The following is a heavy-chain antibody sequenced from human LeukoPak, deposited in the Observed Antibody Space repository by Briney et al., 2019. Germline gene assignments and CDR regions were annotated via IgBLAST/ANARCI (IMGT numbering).Heavy chain of an antibody. CDR2: INPSGGST. J-gene: IGHJ4*02. CDR1: GYTFTSYY. Sequence: ASVTVSCKASGYTFTSYYMQWVRQAPGQGLEWMGIINPSGGSTNYKQKFQGRVTMTRDTSTSTVYMELSSLRSDDTAVYYCARGATYSSGHHDAWGQGTLVTVSS. V-gene: IGHV1-46*01. CDR3: ARGATYSSGHHDA. D-gene: IGHD6-19*01.